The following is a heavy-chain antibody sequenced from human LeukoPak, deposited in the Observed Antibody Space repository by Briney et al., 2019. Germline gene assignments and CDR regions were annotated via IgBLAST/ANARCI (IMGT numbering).Heavy chain of an antibody. CDR1: GGSFSGYY. V-gene: IGHV4-34*01. D-gene: IGHD2-2*01. CDR3: ARLRGTLGYCSSTSCSTGDY. Sequence: SETLSLTCAVYGGSFSGYYWSWIRQPPGKGLEWIGEINHSGSTNYNPSLKSRVTISVDTSKNRFSLKLSSVTAADTAVYYCARLRGTLGYCSSTSCSTGDYWGQGTLVTVSS. CDR2: INHSGST. J-gene: IGHJ4*02.